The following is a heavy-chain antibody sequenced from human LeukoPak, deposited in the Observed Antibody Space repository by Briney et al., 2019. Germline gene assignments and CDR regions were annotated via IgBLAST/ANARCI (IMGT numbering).Heavy chain of an antibody. CDR2: IYYSGST. J-gene: IGHJ3*02. D-gene: IGHD3-10*01. CDR1: GGSISSGDYY. V-gene: IGHV4-30-4*01. CDR3: ASYGSGSYSDDAFDI. Sequence: SQTLSLTCTVSGGSISSGDYYWSWIRQPPGEGLEWIGYIYYSGSTYYNPSLKSRVTISVDTSKNQFSLKLSSVTAADTAVYYCASYGSGSYSDDAFDIWGQGTMVTVSS.